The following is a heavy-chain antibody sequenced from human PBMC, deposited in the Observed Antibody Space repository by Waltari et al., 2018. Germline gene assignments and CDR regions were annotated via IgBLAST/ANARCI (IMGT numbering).Heavy chain of an antibody. CDR2: IDLDGSET. CDR1: GFMFSKYW. Sequence: EVQVVESGGGLFQPGGSLRLSCAGSGFMFSKYWMHWVRQAPGKGLESVAYIDLDGSETAYVDSVKGRFTISRDNAKSTVYLQMNSLRVDDTAVYYCTRGGFSHSMDVWGHGTTVTVSS. J-gene: IGHJ6*02. CDR3: TRGGFSHSMDV. V-gene: IGHV3-74*01. D-gene: IGHD3-3*01.